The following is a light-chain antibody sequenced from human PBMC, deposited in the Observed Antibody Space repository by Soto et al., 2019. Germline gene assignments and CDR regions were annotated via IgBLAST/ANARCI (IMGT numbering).Light chain of an antibody. J-gene: IGLJ3*02. CDR1: SSDVGAYNY. CDR3: TSYTTSSTCV. CDR2: EVS. V-gene: IGLV2-14*01. Sequence: QSVLTQPASVSGSPGQSITISCTGTSSDVGAYNYVSWYQQYPGKAPKLMISEVSNRPSGVSNRFSGSKSGNTASLTISGLQNEVEVNYSCTSYTTSSTCVFGGGTKLTVL.